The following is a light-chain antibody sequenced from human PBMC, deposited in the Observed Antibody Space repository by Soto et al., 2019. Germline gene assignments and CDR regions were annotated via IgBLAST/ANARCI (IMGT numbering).Light chain of an antibody. CDR1: QSVTSDY. CDR3: QQYGSSLLT. Sequence: EIVWTQSPGTLSLSPGERATLSCRASQSVTSDYLAWYQQKPGQAPRLLMYGASSRATGIPDRFSGSGSGTAFTLTISRLEPEDFAVYYCQQYGSSLLTFGGGTTVEIK. CDR2: GAS. V-gene: IGKV3-20*01. J-gene: IGKJ4*01.